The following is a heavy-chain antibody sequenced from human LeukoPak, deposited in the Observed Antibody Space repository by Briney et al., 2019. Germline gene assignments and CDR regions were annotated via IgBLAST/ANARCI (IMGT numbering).Heavy chain of an antibody. V-gene: IGHV3-48*01. J-gene: IGHJ4*02. CDR1: GFTFSSYS. Sequence: QPGGSLRLSCAASGFTFSSYSMNWVRQAPGKGLEWVSYISSSSSTIYYADSVKGRFTISRDNAKNSLYLQMNSLRAEDTAVYYCAPWAVAGRGAPYYFDYWGQGTLVTVSS. D-gene: IGHD6-19*01. CDR3: APWAVAGRGAPYYFDY. CDR2: ISSSSSTI.